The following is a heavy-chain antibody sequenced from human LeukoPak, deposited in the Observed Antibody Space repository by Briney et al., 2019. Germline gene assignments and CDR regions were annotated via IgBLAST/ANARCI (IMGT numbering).Heavy chain of an antibody. CDR3: AKASSPSSGCITY. CDR2: ISGSGGST. V-gene: IGHV3-23*01. CDR1: GFTFSSYA. Sequence: PGGSLRLSCAASGFTFSSYAMSWVRQAPGKGLEWVSAISGSGGSTYYADSVKGRFTISRDNSKNTLYLQMNSLRAEDTAIYYCAKASSPSSGCITYWGQGTLVTVSS. J-gene: IGHJ4*02. D-gene: IGHD3-22*01.